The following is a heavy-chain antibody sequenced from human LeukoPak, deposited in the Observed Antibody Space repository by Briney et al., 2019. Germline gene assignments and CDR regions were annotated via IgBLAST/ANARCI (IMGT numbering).Heavy chain of an antibody. CDR1: GFTFSSYS. CDR2: ISSSSSYI. V-gene: IGHV3-21*01. CDR3: TKDPQRSLDY. D-gene: IGHD6-25*01. Sequence: PGGSLRLSCAASGFTFSSYSMNWVRQAPGKGLEWVSSISSSSSYIYYADSVKGRFTISRDNAKNSLYLQMNSLRAEDTAMYYCTKDPQRSLDYWGQGTLVTVSS. J-gene: IGHJ4*02.